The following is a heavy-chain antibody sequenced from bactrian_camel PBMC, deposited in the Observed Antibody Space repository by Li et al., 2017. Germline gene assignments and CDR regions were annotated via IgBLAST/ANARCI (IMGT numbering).Heavy chain of an antibody. CDR2: IFAGTGNA. V-gene: IGHV3S31*01. Sequence: DVQLVESGGGLAQPGGSLRLSCAASGFTFRDYTMSWVRQAPGKGLEWVSSIFAGTGNAYYAASVKGRFTISRDNVKNTLYLQLNSLRTEDTAAYYCTKGVCDDLGQGTQV. CDR3: TKGVCDD. J-gene: IGHJ4*01. CDR1: GFTFRDYT.